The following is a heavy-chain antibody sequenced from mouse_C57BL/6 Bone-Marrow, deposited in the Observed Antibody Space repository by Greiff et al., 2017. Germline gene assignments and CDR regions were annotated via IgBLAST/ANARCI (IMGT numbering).Heavy chain of an antibody. D-gene: IGHD2-4*01. CDR1: GYTFTDYE. CDR2: IDPETGGT. CDR3: TRADFDYGAY. V-gene: IGHV1-15*01. Sequence: QVQLQQSGAELVRPGASVTLSCKASGYTFTDYEMHWVKQTPVHGLEWIGAIDPETGGTAYNQKFKGKAILTADKSSSTAYMELRSLTSADSAVYYCTRADFDYGAYWGQGTLVTVSA. J-gene: IGHJ3*01.